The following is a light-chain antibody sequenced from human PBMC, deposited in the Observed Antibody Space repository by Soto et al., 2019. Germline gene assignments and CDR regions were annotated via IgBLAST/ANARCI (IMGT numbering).Light chain of an antibody. V-gene: IGKV1-12*01. CDR2: AAS. J-gene: IGKJ4*01. CDR1: QGVSSR. Sequence: DIQMTQSPSSVSASVGDRVNITCRASQGVSSRLAWYQHKPGKAPQFLIYAASRLHSGVPSRFSGSASGTDFTLTISSLQPEDFATYFCQQAHSIPPTFGGGTKVEIK. CDR3: QQAHSIPPT.